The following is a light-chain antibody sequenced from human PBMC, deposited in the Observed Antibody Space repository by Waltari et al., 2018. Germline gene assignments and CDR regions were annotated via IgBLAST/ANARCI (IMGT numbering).Light chain of an antibody. CDR1: QNVYTN. CDR3: QQYNTWPPLT. V-gene: IGKV3-15*01. J-gene: IGKJ4*01. Sequence: EIVMTQSPATLSLSPGESATLSCRASQNVYTNLAWYQQKPGLAPRLLISGASARATGVPWRFRGSGSGTEFTLTISSLQSDDFAVYYCQQYNTWPPLTFGGGTRVDIK. CDR2: GAS.